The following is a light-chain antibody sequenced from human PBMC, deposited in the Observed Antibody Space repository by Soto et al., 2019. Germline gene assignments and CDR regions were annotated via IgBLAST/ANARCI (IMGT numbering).Light chain of an antibody. CDR3: QKPSNSFS. CDR2: DAS. Sequence: EMVLTQSPATLYLSPGERATLSCSASQSVSSYLAWYQQKPGQAPRLLIYDASNRATGTPARFSSSGSGTDFALTICGLEPEDCGVYCCQKPSNSFSFRPGTIVDIK. V-gene: IGKV3-11*01. CDR1: QSVSSY. J-gene: IGKJ3*01.